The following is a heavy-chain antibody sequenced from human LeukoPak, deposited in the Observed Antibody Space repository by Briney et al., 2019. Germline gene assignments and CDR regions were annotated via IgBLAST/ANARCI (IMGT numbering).Heavy chain of an antibody. CDR1: GFTFSSYG. Sequence: GGSLRLSCAASGFTFSSYGMHWVRQAPGKGLEWVAVISYDGSNKYYADSEKGRFTISRDNSKNTLYLQMNSLRAEDTDVYYCAKDSAYRVNYYNYGMDVWGQGTTVTVSS. CDR2: ISYDGSNK. D-gene: IGHD5-18*01. J-gene: IGHJ6*02. V-gene: IGHV3-30*18. CDR3: AKDSAYRVNYYNYGMDV.